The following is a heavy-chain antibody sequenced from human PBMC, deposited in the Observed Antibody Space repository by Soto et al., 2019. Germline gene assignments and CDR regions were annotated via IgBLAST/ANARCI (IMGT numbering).Heavy chain of an antibody. D-gene: IGHD1-26*01. Sequence: PSETLSLTCSVSGGSISSGPYSWGWIRQPPGKGLEWIGTFRYSGRTHYSPSLESRVTISVDNAKNTLYLQMNSLRAEDTAVYYCVRDDIGLGIDYWGLGTLVTVSS. J-gene: IGHJ4*02. CDR2: FRYSGRT. CDR3: VRDDIGLGIDY. V-gene: IGHV4-39*02. CDR1: GGSISSGPYS.